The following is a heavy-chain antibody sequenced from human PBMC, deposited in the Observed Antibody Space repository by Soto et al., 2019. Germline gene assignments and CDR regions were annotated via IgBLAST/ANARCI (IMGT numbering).Heavy chain of an antibody. CDR1: GFTFSSYG. J-gene: IGHJ6*03. CDR3: ARALSWGYYYYYMDV. Sequence: PGGSRRLSCAASGFTFSSYGMHWVRQAPGKGLEWVAVIWYDGSNKYYADSVKGRFTISRDNSKNTLYLQMNSLRAEDTAVYYCARALSWGYYYYYMDVWGKGTTVTVSS. CDR2: IWYDGSNK. V-gene: IGHV3-33*01. D-gene: IGHD3-16*01.